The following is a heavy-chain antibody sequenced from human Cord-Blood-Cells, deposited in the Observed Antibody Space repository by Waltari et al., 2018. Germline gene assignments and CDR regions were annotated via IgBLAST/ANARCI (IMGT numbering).Heavy chain of an antibody. CDR2: INPNSGGR. D-gene: IGHD6-6*01. J-gene: IGHJ4*02. CDR1: GYTFTGYY. V-gene: IGHV1-2*02. CDR3: AVLCSSSSCFDY. Sequence: QVQLVQSGAEVKKPGASVKVSCKASGYTFTGYYMHWVRQAPGQGLEWMGWINPNSGGRNYAQKFQGRVTMTRDTSISTAYMGLSRLRSDDTAVYYCAVLCSSSSCFDYWGQGTLVTVSS.